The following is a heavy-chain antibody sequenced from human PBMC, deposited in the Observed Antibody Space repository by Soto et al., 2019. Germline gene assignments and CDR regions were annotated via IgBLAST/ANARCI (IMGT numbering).Heavy chain of an antibody. CDR1: GFTFSSYG. Sequence: QVQLVESGGGVVQPGRSLRLSCAASGFTFSSYGMHWVRQAPGKGLEWVAVISYDGSNKYYADSVKGRFTISRDNSKNTLYLQMNSPRAEDTAVYYCATHIAAAGTFHWYFDLWGRGTLVTVS. CDR2: ISYDGSNK. J-gene: IGHJ2*01. V-gene: IGHV3-30*03. D-gene: IGHD6-13*01. CDR3: ATHIAAAGTFHWYFDL.